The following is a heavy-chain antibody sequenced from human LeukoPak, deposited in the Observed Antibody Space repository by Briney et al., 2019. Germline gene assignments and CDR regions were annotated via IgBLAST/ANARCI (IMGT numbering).Heavy chain of an antibody. Sequence: GGSLRLSCAASGFTVSSNYMSWVRQAPGKGLEWVSVIYSGGSTYYADSAKGRFTISRDNSKNTLYLQMNSLKTEDTAMYYCTTNDAFDIWGQGTAVTVSS. CDR1: GFTVSSNY. J-gene: IGHJ3*02. CDR3: TTNDAFDI. V-gene: IGHV3-66*01. CDR2: IYSGGST. D-gene: IGHD1-14*01.